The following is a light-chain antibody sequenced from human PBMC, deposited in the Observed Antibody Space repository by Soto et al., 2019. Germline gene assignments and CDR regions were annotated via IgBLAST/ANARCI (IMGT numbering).Light chain of an antibody. J-gene: IGKJ4*01. CDR1: QSVSDY. V-gene: IGKV3-11*01. CDR3: QQRSDWLT. Sequence: EIVLTQSPATLSLSPGERATLSCRASQSVSDYLAWYQQKPGQAPRLLIYDASNRAAGIPARFSGSGSGTDFTLTISSLEPEDFAVYFCQQRSDWLTFGGGTKVEI. CDR2: DAS.